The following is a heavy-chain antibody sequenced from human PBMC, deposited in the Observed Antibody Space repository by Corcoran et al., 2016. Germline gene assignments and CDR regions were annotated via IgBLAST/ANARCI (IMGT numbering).Heavy chain of an antibody. Sequence: QVQLVESGGCVLQPGSSLRLSCSASGFTFSSYGLHWVRRAPCKGLEWVAVISYDGSNKYYADSVKGRFTLSRDNSKNTLYLQMNSLRVEDTAGYYCAKEAGLAGAATWEYFEHWGQGTLVTVSS. D-gene: IGHD6-19*01. J-gene: IGHJ1*01. CDR2: ISYDGSNK. CDR3: AKEAGLAGAATWEYFEH. CDR1: GFTFSSYG. V-gene: IGHV3-30*18.